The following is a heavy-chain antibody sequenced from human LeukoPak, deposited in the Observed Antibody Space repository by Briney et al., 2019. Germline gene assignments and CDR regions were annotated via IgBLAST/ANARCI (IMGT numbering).Heavy chain of an antibody. CDR2: ISAYNGNT. J-gene: IGHJ6*02. D-gene: IGHD3-10*01. CDR1: GYTFTSYG. V-gene: IGHV1-18*01. CDR3: ARDGSMDV. Sequence: ASVKVSCKASGYTFTSYGISWVRQAPGQGLEWMGWISAYNGNTNYAQKFQGRVTMTRNTSISTAYMELSSLRSEDTAVYYCARDGSMDVWGQGTTVTVSS.